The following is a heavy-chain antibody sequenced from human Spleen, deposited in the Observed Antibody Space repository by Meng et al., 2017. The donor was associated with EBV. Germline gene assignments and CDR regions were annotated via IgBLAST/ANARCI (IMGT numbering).Heavy chain of an antibody. J-gene: IGHJ4*01. CDR3: AIDAEWLQLWYFAY. V-gene: IGHV1-18*01. Sequence: QGELVQAGPEVKKPGASVKVSCKASGYKFITYGISWVRQAPGQGLEWMGWISPYTGKTNYAQKVQGRVTMTTDTSTSTAYMELKGLRSDDTAVYYCAIDAEWLQLWYFAYWGQGTLVTVSS. CDR2: ISPYTGKT. CDR1: GYKFITYG. D-gene: IGHD5-24*01.